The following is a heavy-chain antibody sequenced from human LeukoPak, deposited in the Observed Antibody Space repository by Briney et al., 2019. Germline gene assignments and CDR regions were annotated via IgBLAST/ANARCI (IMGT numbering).Heavy chain of an antibody. Sequence: GRSLRLSCAASGFTFSSYAMHWVRQAPGKGLEWVAVISYDGSNKYYADSVKGRFTIFRDNSKNTLYLQMNSLRAEDTAVYYCTRGLLSSVRSLFDYWGQGTLVIVSS. CDR2: ISYDGSNK. CDR3: TRGLLSSVRSLFDY. J-gene: IGHJ4*02. CDR1: GFTFSSYA. V-gene: IGHV3-30*04. D-gene: IGHD3-10*01.